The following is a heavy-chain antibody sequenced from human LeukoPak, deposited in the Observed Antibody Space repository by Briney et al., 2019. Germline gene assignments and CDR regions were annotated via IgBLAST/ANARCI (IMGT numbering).Heavy chain of an antibody. CDR2: ISSSGSTI. CDR1: RFTFSSYD. D-gene: IGHD3-3*01. Sequence: GGTLRLSCAASRFTFSSYDMNWVRQAPGEGLEWVSYISSSGSTIYYADSVKGRFTISRDNAKNSLYLQMNSLRAEDTAVYYCARGPNWDFWSGYTRVGYYYYYYYMDVWGKGTTVTVSS. CDR3: ARGPNWDFWSGYTRVGYYYYYYYMDV. V-gene: IGHV3-48*04. J-gene: IGHJ6*03.